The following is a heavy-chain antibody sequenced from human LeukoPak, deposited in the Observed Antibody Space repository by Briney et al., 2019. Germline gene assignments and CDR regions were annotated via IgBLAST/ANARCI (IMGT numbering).Heavy chain of an antibody. CDR1: GFTVSSNY. CDR2: IYSGGST. D-gene: IGHD3-10*01. Sequence: GGSLRLSCAASGFTVSSNYMSWVRQAPGKGLEWVSVIYSGGSTYYADSVKGRFTISRDNSKNTLYLQMNSLRAEDTAVYYCARSTTQRRVRGPTYYYFYYLDVWGKGTTVTVSS. V-gene: IGHV3-53*01. J-gene: IGHJ6*03. CDR3: ARSTTQRRVRGPTYYYFYYLDV.